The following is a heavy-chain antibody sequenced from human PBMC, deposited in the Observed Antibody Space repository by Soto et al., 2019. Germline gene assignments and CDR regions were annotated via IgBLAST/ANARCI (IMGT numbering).Heavy chain of an antibody. Sequence: GASVKVSCKASGYTFVNFDISWVRQAAGQGLEWLGWINPGSGQTGYASKFQGRVAMTRDASTGTSHLELSSLTSGDTAVYYCARMSSAGTLNWFDTWGQGTLVTVSS. CDR3: ARMSSAGTLNWFDT. CDR2: INPGSGQT. J-gene: IGHJ5*02. D-gene: IGHD6-13*01. CDR1: GYTFVNFD. V-gene: IGHV1-8*01.